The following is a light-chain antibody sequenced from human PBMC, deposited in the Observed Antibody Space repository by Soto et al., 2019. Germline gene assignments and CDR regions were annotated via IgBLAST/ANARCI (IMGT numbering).Light chain of an antibody. V-gene: IGKV1-5*01. CDR1: QSISSW. Sequence: ILLTQSPATLSVSVGERITLTCRASQSISSWLAWYQQKPGKAPKLLIYDASSMESGVPARFSGSGSGTEFTLTISSLESEDFAPYYCQQYGSYPRTFGQGTKVDIK. J-gene: IGKJ1*01. CDR2: DAS. CDR3: QQYGSYPRT.